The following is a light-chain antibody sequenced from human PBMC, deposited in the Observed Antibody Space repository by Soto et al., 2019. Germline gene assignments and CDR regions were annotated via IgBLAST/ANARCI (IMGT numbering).Light chain of an antibody. Sequence: EIVLAQSPGTLSLSPGERATLSCRASQSVTSTYLSWYQQKPGQAPRLLFYAASSRATGVPDRFTGSGSGTDFTLTINRLEPEDFAVYYCQHYGRSPTFGPGTKV. J-gene: IGKJ1*01. V-gene: IGKV3-20*01. CDR2: AAS. CDR3: QHYGRSPT. CDR1: QSVTSTY.